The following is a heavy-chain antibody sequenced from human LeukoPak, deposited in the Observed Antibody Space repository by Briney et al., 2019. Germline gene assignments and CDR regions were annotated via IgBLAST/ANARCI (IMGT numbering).Heavy chain of an antibody. D-gene: IGHD1-20*01. V-gene: IGHV3-74*01. J-gene: IGHJ4*02. Sequence: GGSLRLSCAASGFTFSSYWLHWVRQAPGKGLVWVSRINSDGSSTSYADSVKGRFTISRDNAKNTLYLQMSSLRAEDTAVYYCARGRRDYNWNDPKLDYWGQGTLVTVSS. CDR1: GFTFSSYW. CDR3: ARGRRDYNWNDPKLDY. CDR2: INSDGSST.